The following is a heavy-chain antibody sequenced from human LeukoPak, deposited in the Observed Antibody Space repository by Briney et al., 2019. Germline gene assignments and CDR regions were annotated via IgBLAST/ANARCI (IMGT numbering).Heavy chain of an antibody. CDR1: GFTYSSYS. D-gene: IGHD3-22*01. V-gene: IGHV3-21*05. CDR2: ISNSGSSI. J-gene: IGHJ4*02. CDR3: ARDLYRIVVVPHYFDY. Sequence: PGGSLRLSCAASGFTYSSYSMNWVRQAPGKGLEWVSYISNSGSSIYYADSVKGRFTTSRDNAKSSLYLQMNSLRAEDTAVYYCARDLYRIVVVPHYFDYWGQGTLVTVSS.